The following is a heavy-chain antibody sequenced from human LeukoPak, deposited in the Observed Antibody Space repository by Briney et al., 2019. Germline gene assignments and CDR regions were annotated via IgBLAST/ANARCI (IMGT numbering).Heavy chain of an antibody. CDR1: GGSISRTSYY. J-gene: IGHJ4*02. V-gene: IGHV4-39*07. CDR2: VHLSGRT. CDR3: AREGGPYRPLDY. Sequence: SETLSLTCTVSGGSISRTSYYWDWIRQPPGEGLEWIGEVHLSGRTHYNPSLESRVTMSVDMSENHISLRLTSVTAADTAVYYCAREGGPYRPLDYSGQGTLVTVSS.